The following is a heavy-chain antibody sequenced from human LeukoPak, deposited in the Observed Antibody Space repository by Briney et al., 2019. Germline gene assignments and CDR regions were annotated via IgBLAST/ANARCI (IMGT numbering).Heavy chain of an antibody. CDR2: ISDSDNR. CDR1: GFTFSSYA. J-gene: IGHJ5*02. CDR3: AKSARLRPFGWFDP. D-gene: IGHD3-10*01. Sequence: PGGSLRLSCAASGFTFSSYAMSWVRQAPGKGLEWVSAISDSDNRYYADPVKGRFTISRDNSKNTVYLQMNSLRADDTALYYCAKSARLRPFGWFDPWGQGTLVTVSS. V-gene: IGHV3-23*01.